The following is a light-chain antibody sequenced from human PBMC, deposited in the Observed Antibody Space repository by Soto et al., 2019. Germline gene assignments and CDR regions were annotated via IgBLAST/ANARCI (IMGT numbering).Light chain of an antibody. CDR3: QHTNSIPLT. CDR1: QDSSSW. CDR2: AAS. J-gene: IGKJ4*01. V-gene: IGKV1D-12*01. Sequence: DIQMTQSPSSVSASVGDRVTITCRASQDSSSWLAWYQQKPGKAPKLLIYAASNLQSGVPSRFSGSGSGTDFTLTISSLQPEDFATYYCQHTNSIPLTFGGGSRVEIK.